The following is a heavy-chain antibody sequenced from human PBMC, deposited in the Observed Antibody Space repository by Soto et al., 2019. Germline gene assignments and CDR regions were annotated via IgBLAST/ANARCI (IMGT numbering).Heavy chain of an antibody. CDR2: IKQDGSEK. CDR1: GFTFSSYW. Sequence: GGSLRLSCAASGFTFSSYWMSWVRQAPGKGLEWVANIKQDGSEKYYVDSVKGRFTISRDNAKNSLYLQMNSLRAEDTAVYYCARDRRDLYSYGPYFDYWGQGTLVTVPS. V-gene: IGHV3-7*01. CDR3: ARDRRDLYSYGPYFDY. D-gene: IGHD5-18*01. J-gene: IGHJ4*02.